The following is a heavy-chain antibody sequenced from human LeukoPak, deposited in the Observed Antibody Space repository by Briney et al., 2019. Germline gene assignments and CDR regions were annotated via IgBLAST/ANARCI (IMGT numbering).Heavy chain of an antibody. CDR3: ARDFKSSSHYYDNSGYST. J-gene: IGHJ5*02. CDR2: INPNSGGT. CDR1: GYTFTGYY. D-gene: IGHD3-22*01. V-gene: IGHV1-2*02. Sequence: ASVKVSCKASGYTFTGYYMHWVRQAPGQGLEWMGWINPNSGGTNYAQKFQGRVTMTRDTSISTAYMELSRLRSDDTAVYYCARDFKSSSHYYDNSGYSTWGQGTLVTVSS.